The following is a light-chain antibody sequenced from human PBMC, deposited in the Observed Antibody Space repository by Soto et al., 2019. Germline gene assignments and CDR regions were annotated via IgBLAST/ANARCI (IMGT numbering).Light chain of an antibody. CDR2: DAS. CDR1: QSVSSN. V-gene: IGKV3D-15*01. Sequence: EIVMTHSPATLSVSPCERATFSCWASQSVSSNLAWYQQKPGQAPRLLIYDASTRATGIPARFSGSGSGTDFTLTITNLEPEDSAVYYCQQYNNWPLTFGGGTKVDIK. J-gene: IGKJ4*01. CDR3: QQYNNWPLT.